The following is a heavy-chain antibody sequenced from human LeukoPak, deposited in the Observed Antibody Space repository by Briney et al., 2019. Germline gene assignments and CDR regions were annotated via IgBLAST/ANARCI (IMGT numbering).Heavy chain of an antibody. CDR1: GGTFSSYA. CDR2: IIPIFGTA. Sequence: RASVKVSCKASGGTFSSYAISWVRQAPGQGLEWMGGIIPIFGTANYAQKFQGRVTITADESTSTAYMELSSLRSEDTAVYYCARDLDYGDYLWFDPWGQGTLVTVSS. J-gene: IGHJ5*02. D-gene: IGHD4-17*01. V-gene: IGHV1-69*13. CDR3: ARDLDYGDYLWFDP.